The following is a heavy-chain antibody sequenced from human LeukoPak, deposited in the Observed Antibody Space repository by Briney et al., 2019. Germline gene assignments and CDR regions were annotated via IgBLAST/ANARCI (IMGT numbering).Heavy chain of an antibody. Sequence: SETLSLTCTVSGGSISSYYWSWIRQPPGKGLEWIGYIYYSGSTNYNPSLKSRVTISVDTSKSQFSLKLSSVTAADTAVYYCARGVAARRSYNWFDPWGQGTLVTVSS. CDR2: IYYSGST. D-gene: IGHD6-6*01. J-gene: IGHJ5*02. CDR1: GGSISSYY. V-gene: IGHV4-59*01. CDR3: ARGVAARRSYNWFDP.